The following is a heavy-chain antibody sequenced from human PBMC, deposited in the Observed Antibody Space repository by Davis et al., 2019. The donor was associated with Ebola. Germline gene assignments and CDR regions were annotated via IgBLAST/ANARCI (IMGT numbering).Heavy chain of an antibody. CDR1: GFTFSTYS. CDR2: INTDGSTI. J-gene: IGHJ4*02. Sequence: GGSLRLSCAASGFTFSTYSMNWVRQAPGKGLEWLAHINTDGSTITYAGSMKGRFTVSRDNAKNSLYLQMNSLRVDDTAVYYCVKGGGSLMTHWGQGTLVTVSS. D-gene: IGHD3-16*01. V-gene: IGHV3-48*04. CDR3: VKGGGSLMTH.